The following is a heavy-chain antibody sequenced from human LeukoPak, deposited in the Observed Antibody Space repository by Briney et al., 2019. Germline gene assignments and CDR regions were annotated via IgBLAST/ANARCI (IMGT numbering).Heavy chain of an antibody. Sequence: PSETLSLTCTLSRGSISTYYWSWIRQPPGKGLEWIGYVYYSGSATYNPSLKSRVTISVDTSKNQFSLKLTSVIAADTAVYYCARHKWHQNWFDPWGQGTLVTVSP. V-gene: IGHV4-59*01. D-gene: IGHD5-12*01. CDR3: ARHKWHQNWFDP. J-gene: IGHJ5*02. CDR1: RGSISTYY. CDR2: VYYSGSA.